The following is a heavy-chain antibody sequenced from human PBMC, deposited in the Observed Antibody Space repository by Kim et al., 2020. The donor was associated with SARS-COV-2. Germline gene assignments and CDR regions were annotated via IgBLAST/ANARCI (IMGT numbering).Heavy chain of an antibody. D-gene: IGHD3-10*01. CDR1: GFTFSAHA. Sequence: GGSLRLSCAASGFTFSAHALHWGRQGPCKGREGDAHIADDLIHISYPDSGQVRFRISRDDTKSTLYLQMNSLRPEDTAVYYCLAEIGSRSFDHWGQGILVTFSS. V-gene: IGHV3-30*04. J-gene: IGHJ4*02. CDR3: LAEIGSRSFDH. CDR2: IADDLIHI.